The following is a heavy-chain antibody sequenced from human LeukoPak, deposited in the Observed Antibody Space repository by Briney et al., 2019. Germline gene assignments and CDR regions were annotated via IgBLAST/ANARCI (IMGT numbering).Heavy chain of an antibody. CDR1: GYNFENYG. J-gene: IGHJ6*03. Sequence: ASVKVSCKTSGYNFENYGISWVRQAPGQGLEWMGWISAYNGNTNYAQKLQGRVTMTTDTSTSTAYMELRSLRSDDTAVYYCARAGKMVRDYYYYMDVWGKGTTVTVSS. CDR3: ARAGKMVRDYYYYMDV. D-gene: IGHD3-10*01. V-gene: IGHV1-18*01. CDR2: ISAYNGNT.